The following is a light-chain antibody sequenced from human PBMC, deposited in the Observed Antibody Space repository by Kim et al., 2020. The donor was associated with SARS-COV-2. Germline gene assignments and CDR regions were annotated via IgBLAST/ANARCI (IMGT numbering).Light chain of an antibody. Sequence: QSALTQPASVSGSPGQSITISCSGTSSDVGGYNYVSWYQQHPGKAPKLMIYDVSKRPSGVSNRFSGSKSGNTASLTISGLKAEDEADYYCSSYTSSSPLYVFGTGTKV. CDR2: DVS. CDR3: SSYTSSSPLYV. J-gene: IGLJ1*01. V-gene: IGLV2-14*01. CDR1: SSDVGGYNY.